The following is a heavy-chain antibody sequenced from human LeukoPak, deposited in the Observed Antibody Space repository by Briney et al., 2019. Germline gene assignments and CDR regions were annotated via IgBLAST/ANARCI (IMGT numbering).Heavy chain of an antibody. CDR3: AKDRDIILTGHGMDV. D-gene: IGHD3-9*01. V-gene: IGHV3-23*01. J-gene: IGHJ6*02. CDR2: IGGLGEST. Sequence: GGSLRLSCTASGFAFSDAWMSWVRQAPGKGLEWVSTIGGLGESTNYADSVKGRFTISRDNSKNTLYLQMNNLRAEDTAVYYCAKDRDIILTGHGMDVWGQGTTVTVSS. CDR1: GFAFSDAW.